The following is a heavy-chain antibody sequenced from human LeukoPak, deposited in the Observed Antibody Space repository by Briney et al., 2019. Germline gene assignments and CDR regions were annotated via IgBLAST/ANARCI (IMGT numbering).Heavy chain of an antibody. D-gene: IGHD3-22*01. J-gene: IGHJ4*02. CDR1: GYSISSGYY. Sequence: SETLSLTCTVSGYSISSGYYWGWIRPPPRKGLEWIGRIYHSGSTDYNPTLKSRVTISVDTSKNQFSLKLSSVTAADTAVYYCARDTDSSGYRTEDYWGQGTLVTVSS. V-gene: IGHV4-38-2*02. CDR3: ARDTDSSGYRTEDY. CDR2: IYHSGST.